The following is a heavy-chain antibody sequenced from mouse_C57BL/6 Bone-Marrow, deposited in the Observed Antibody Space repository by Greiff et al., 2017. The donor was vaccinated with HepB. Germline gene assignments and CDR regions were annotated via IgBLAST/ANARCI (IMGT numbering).Heavy chain of an antibody. Sequence: EVKLMESGGGLVQPGGSLKLSCAASGFTFSDYYMYWVRQTPEKRLEWVAYISNGGGSTYYPDTVKGRFTISRDNAKNTLYLQMSSLKSEDTAMYYCAGRGWLLRAMDYWGQGTSVTVSS. CDR2: ISNGGGST. V-gene: IGHV5-12*01. J-gene: IGHJ4*01. CDR3: AGRGWLLRAMDY. D-gene: IGHD2-3*01. CDR1: GFTFSDYY.